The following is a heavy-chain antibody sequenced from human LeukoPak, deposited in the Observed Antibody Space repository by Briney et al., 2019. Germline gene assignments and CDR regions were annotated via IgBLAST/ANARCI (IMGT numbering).Heavy chain of an antibody. CDR1: GFTFSSYA. CDR2: IGSTGSNT. Sequence: GGSLRLSCAASGFTFSSYAMSWVRQAPGKGLEWVSTIGSTGSNTYYTDSVKGRFTISRDNSKNTLYLQINGLRADDTAVYYCAKSMSTVTTYPFWGQGTLVTVSS. CDR3: AKSMSTVTTYPF. J-gene: IGHJ4*02. D-gene: IGHD4-17*01. V-gene: IGHV3-23*01.